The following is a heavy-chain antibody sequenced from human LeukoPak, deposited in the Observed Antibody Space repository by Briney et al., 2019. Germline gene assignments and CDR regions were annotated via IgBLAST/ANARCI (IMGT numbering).Heavy chain of an antibody. V-gene: IGHV3-9*01. J-gene: IGHJ4*02. Sequence: GGSLRLSCAASGFTFDDYAMHWVRQAPGKGLEWVSGISWNSGNIGYADSVKGRFTISRDNAKNSLYLQMNSLRAEDTALYYCAKDGNRFGELLDYWGQGTLVTVSS. CDR1: GFTFDDYA. CDR3: AKDGNRFGELLDY. CDR2: ISWNSGNI. D-gene: IGHD3-10*01.